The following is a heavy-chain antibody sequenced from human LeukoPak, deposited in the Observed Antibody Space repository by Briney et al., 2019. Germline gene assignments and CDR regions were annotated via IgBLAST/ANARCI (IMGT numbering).Heavy chain of an antibody. CDR3: ARGQLERRSVDY. CDR1: GGSISSGDYY. D-gene: IGHD1-1*01. V-gene: IGHV4-30-4*08. Sequence: SQTLSLTCTVSGGSISSGDYYWSWIRQPPWKGLEWIGYIYYSGSTYYNPSLKSRVTISVDTSKNQFSLKLSSVTAADTAVYYCARGQLERRSVDYWGQETLVTVSS. J-gene: IGHJ4*02. CDR2: IYYSGST.